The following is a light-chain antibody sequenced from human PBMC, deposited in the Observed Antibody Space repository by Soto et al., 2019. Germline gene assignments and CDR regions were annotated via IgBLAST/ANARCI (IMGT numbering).Light chain of an antibody. CDR2: GAS. CDR1: QSVSSN. Sequence: IVLTQSPATLSVSAGEGVTLSCRASQSVSSNLAWYQQKPGQAPRLLIYGASTRATGIPARFSGSGSGTEFTLTISSLQSEDFAVYYCQQYKNWPPGVTVSPGTKVEIK. V-gene: IGKV3-15*01. J-gene: IGKJ3*01. CDR3: QQYKNWPPGVT.